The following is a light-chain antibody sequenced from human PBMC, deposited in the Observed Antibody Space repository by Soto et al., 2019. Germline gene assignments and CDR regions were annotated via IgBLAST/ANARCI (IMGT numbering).Light chain of an antibody. Sequence: EIVMTQSPATLSVSPGERATLSCRASQSVSSNLAWYQQKPGQAPRLLIYGASTRATGIPARFSGGGSGTEFTLTISGLQSEDFAVYYCQQYSIWRTFGQGTKV. CDR1: QSVSSN. J-gene: IGKJ1*01. CDR3: QQYSIWRT. CDR2: GAS. V-gene: IGKV3-15*01.